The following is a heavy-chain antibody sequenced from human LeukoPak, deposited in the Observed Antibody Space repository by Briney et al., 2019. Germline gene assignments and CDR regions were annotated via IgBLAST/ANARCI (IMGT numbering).Heavy chain of an antibody. J-gene: IGHJ4*02. CDR3: ATDLELEGGYSYGTFDY. CDR1: GFTFSNYW. D-gene: IGHD5-18*01. CDR2: IKDDGSAK. Sequence: GRSLRLSCAASGFTFSNYWMSWVRQAPGKGLEWVANIKDDGSAKYYVDSVKGRYTISRDNAKNSLYLQMNSLRAEDTAVYYCATDLELEGGYSYGTFDYWGQGTLVTVSS. V-gene: IGHV3-7*01.